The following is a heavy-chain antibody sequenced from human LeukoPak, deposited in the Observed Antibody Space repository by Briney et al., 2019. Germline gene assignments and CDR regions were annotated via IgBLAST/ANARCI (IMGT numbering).Heavy chain of an antibody. V-gene: IGHV1-8*01. D-gene: IGHD6-6*01. CDR2: MNPNSGNT. Sequence: GASVKASCKASGYTFTSYDINWVRQAPGQGLEWMGWMNPNSGNTGYARKFQGRVTMTRNTSISTAYMELSSLRSEDTAVYYCARAPGRIAARPYYFDYWGQGTLVTVSS. CDR3: ARAPGRIAARPYYFDY. CDR1: GYTFTSYD. J-gene: IGHJ4*02.